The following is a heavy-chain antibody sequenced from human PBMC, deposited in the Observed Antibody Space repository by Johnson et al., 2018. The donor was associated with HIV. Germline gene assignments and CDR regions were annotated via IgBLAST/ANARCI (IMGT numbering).Heavy chain of an antibody. V-gene: IGHV3-30*02. CDR1: GFTFSSYG. CDR3: AKRFFGSSDAFDI. Sequence: QVQLVESGGGVVQPGGSLRLSCAASGFTFSSYGMHWVRQAPGKGLEWVAFIRYDGSNKYYADSVKGRFTISRDNSKNTLYLQMNSLRAEDTDVYYCAKRFFGSSDAFDIWGQGTMVTVSS. J-gene: IGHJ3*02. D-gene: IGHD1-26*01. CDR2: IRYDGSNK.